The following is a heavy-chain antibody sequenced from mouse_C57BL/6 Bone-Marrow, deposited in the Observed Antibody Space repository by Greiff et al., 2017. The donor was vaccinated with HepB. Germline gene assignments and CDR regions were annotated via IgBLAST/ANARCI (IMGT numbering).Heavy chain of an antibody. Sequence: VQLQQSGAELVRPGASVKLSCTASGFNIKDDYMHWVKQRPEQGLEWIGWIDPENGDTEYASKFQGKATITADTSSNTAYQQLSSLTSEDTAVYYCTTEVTTRGYYYAMDYWGQGTSVTVSS. CDR3: TTEVTTRGYYYAMDY. V-gene: IGHV14-4*01. D-gene: IGHD2-2*01. J-gene: IGHJ4*01. CDR2: IDPENGDT. CDR1: GFNIKDDY.